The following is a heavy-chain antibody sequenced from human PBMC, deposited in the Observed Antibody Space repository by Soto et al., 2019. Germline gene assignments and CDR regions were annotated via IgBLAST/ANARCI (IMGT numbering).Heavy chain of an antibody. D-gene: IGHD3-9*01. Sequence: GGSLRLSCVASGFTLTNYVMSWVRQPPGKGLEWVSGIGAGGGGTYYADSVKGRFTISRDNSKNTLYLQMNSLRAEDTAVYYCAKATNYDILTGYYNVLPGHLYYFDYWGQGTLVTVSS. J-gene: IGHJ4*02. CDR1: GFTLTNYV. CDR2: IGAGGGGT. V-gene: IGHV3-23*01. CDR3: AKATNYDILTGYYNVLPGHLYYFDY.